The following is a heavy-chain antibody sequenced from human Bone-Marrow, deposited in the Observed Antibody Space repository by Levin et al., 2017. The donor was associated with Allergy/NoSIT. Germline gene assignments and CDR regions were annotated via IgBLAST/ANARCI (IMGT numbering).Heavy chain of an antibody. CDR3: ARDDYADFTGWV. D-gene: IGHD4-17*01. CDR1: GGSVSSDTYY. Sequence: SQTLSLTCTVSGGSVSSDTYYWSWIRQPPGKGLEWIGYISSSGSTYYNFPLLRRVPISVHTSKNQFSLKLTSVTPADTAVCFCARDDYADFTGWVWGQGSLVTVSS. V-gene: IGHV4-61*01. J-gene: IGHJ4*02. CDR2: ISSSGST.